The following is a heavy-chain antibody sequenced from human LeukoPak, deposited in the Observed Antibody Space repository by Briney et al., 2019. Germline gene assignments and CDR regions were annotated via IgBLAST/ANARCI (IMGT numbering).Heavy chain of an antibody. D-gene: IGHD6-19*01. CDR1: GGSISSGGYY. CDR3: ARETQWNYFDY. V-gene: IGHV4-31*03. CDR2: TYYSGST. J-gene: IGHJ4*02. Sequence: PSETLSLTCTVSGGSISSGGYYWSRIRQHPGKGLEWIGYTYYSGSTYYNPSLKSRVTISVDTSKNQFSLKLSSVTAADTAVYYCARETQWNYFDYWGQGTLVTVSS.